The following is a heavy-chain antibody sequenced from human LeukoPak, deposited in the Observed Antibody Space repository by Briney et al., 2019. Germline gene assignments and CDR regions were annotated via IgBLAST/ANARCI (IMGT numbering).Heavy chain of an antibody. J-gene: IGHJ4*02. CDR1: GFTFSDYY. D-gene: IGHD3-22*01. CDR2: ISSSGSTI. CDR3: ARDLSVVVITRVCHY. Sequence: KPGGSLRLSCAASGFTFSDYYMSWIRQAPGKGLEWVSYISSSGSTIYYADSVKGRFTISRDNSKNTLYLQMNSLRAEDTAVYYCARDLSVVVITRVCHYWGQGTLVTVSS. V-gene: IGHV3-11*04.